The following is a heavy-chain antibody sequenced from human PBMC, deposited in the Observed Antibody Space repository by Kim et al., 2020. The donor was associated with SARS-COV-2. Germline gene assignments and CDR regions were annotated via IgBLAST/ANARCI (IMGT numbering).Heavy chain of an antibody. V-gene: IGHV1-2*02. J-gene: IGHJ4*02. CDR2: INPNSGGT. D-gene: IGHD3-10*01. CDR1: GYTFTGYY. CDR3: ARDYYGSGSSGFDY. Sequence: ASVKVSCKASGYTFTGYYMHWVRQAPGQGLEWMGWINPNSGGTNYAQKFQGRVTMTRDTSISTAYMELSRLRSDDTAVYYCARDYYGSGSSGFDYWGQGTLVTVSS.